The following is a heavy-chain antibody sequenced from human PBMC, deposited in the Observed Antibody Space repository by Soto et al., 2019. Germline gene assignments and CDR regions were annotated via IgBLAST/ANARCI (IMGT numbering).Heavy chain of an antibody. D-gene: IGHD3-10*01. V-gene: IGHV3-64D*08. CDR2: ISSNGGST. CDR1: GFTFSSYA. Sequence: GGSLRLSCSASGFTFSSYAMHWARQAPGKGLEYVSAISSNGGSTYYADSVKGRFTISRDNSKNTLYLQMSSLRAEDTAVYYCVKDLLRTNRYNYYGSGSYHFHYYGMDVWGQGTTVTVSS. J-gene: IGHJ6*02. CDR3: VKDLLRTNRYNYYGSGSYHFHYYGMDV.